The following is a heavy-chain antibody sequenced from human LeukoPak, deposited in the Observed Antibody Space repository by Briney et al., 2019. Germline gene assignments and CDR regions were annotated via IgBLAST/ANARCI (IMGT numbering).Heavy chain of an antibody. V-gene: IGHV1-24*01. CDR1: GYTLTELS. Sequence: ASVKVSCKVSGYTLTELSVHWVRRAPGNGLEWMGGFDPEDGETIYAQKFQGRVTMTEDTSTDTAYMELSSLRSEDTAVYYCARDLGQTSQFDYWGQGTLVTVSS. D-gene: IGHD2-2*01. J-gene: IGHJ4*02. CDR2: FDPEDGET. CDR3: ARDLGQTSQFDY.